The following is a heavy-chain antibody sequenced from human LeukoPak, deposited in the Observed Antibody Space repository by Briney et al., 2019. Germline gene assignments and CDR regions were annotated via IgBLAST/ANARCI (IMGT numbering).Heavy chain of an antibody. CDR2: IYYSGST. CDR3: ARGHWEGYSSYSYYFDY. D-gene: IGHD6-13*01. CDR1: GGSISSYY. V-gene: IGHV4-59*01. J-gene: IGHJ4*02. Sequence: SETLSLTCTVSGGSISSYYWSWIRQPPGKGLEWIGYIYYSGSTNYNPSLKSRVTISVDTSKNQFSLKLSSVTAADTAVYYCARGHWEGYSSYSYYFDYWGQGTLVTVSS.